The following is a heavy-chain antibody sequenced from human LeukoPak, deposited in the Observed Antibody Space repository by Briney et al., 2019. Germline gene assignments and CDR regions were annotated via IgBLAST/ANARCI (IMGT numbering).Heavy chain of an antibody. Sequence: SETLSFTCTVSGGSISSYYWSWIRQPPGKGLEWIGYIYYSGSTNYNPSLKSRVTISVDTSKNQFSLKLSSVTAADTAVYYCARRFRGGSYFYFDYWGQGTLVTVSS. CDR1: GGSISSYY. J-gene: IGHJ4*02. CDR2: IYYSGST. D-gene: IGHD1-26*01. CDR3: ARRFRGGSYFYFDY. V-gene: IGHV4-59*08.